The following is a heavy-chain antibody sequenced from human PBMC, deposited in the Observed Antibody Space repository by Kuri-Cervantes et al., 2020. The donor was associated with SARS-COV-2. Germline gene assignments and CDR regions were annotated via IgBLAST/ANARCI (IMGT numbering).Heavy chain of an antibody. J-gene: IGHJ4*02. Sequence: ASVKVSCKASGYTFTSYGISWVRQAPGQGLEWMGWISAYNGNTNYAQKLQGRVTMTTDTSTSTAYMELRSLRSDDTAVYYCARDPMWSRYYYDSSGSYYFDCWGQGTLVTVSS. CDR3: ARDPMWSRYYYDSSGSYYFDC. D-gene: IGHD3-22*01. CDR2: ISAYNGNT. V-gene: IGHV1-18*01. CDR1: GYTFTSYG.